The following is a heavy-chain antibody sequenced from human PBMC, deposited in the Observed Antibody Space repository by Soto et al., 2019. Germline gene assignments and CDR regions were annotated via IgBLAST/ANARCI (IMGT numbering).Heavy chain of an antibody. CDR3: ARGRSFSYDSTPPPMFDP. D-gene: IGHD3-10*01. CDR2: IGTLSDT. Sequence: DVQLVESGGGLVQPGGSLRLSCAGSGFAFSTFDIHWVRQAPGKGLEWVSVIGTLSDTFYAASVQGRFTISRQNAKNSVYLQMNSLRAGDTAFYYCARGRSFSYDSTPPPMFDPWGQGTLVTVSS. V-gene: IGHV3-13*01. CDR1: GFAFSTFD. J-gene: IGHJ5*02.